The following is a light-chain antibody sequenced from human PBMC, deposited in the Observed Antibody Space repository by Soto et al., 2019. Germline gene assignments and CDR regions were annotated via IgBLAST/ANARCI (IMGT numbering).Light chain of an antibody. Sequence: EILMTQSPATLSVSPGERATLSCRASQSVSSNLAWYQQKPGQAPRLLIYGASTRATGIPARFSGSGSGTEFTLTISRLEPEDFAVYYCQQYNNWPPLTFGGGTKVDIK. CDR1: QSVSSN. V-gene: IGKV3-15*01. CDR2: GAS. CDR3: QQYNNWPPLT. J-gene: IGKJ4*01.